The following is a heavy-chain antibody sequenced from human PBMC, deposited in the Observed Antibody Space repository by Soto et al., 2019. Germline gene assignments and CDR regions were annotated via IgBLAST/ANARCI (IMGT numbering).Heavy chain of an antibody. Sequence: QVQLVESGGGVVQPRRSLRLSCAASGFTFSSYGMHWVRQAPGKGLEWVAVIWYDGSNKYYADSVKGRFTISRDNSKNTLYLQMNSLRAEDTAVYYCARVIAAAGLVDYWGQGTLVTVSS. CDR1: GFTFSSYG. J-gene: IGHJ4*02. D-gene: IGHD6-13*01. V-gene: IGHV3-33*01. CDR2: IWYDGSNK. CDR3: ARVIAAAGLVDY.